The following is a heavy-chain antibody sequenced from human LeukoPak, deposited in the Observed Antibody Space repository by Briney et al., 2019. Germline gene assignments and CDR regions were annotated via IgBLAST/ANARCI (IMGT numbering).Heavy chain of an antibody. V-gene: IGHV1-24*01. J-gene: IGHJ6*03. CDR1: GYTLTELS. Sequence: GASVKVSCKVSGYTLTELSMHWVRQAPGKGLEWMGGFDPKDGETIYAQKFQGRVTMTEDTSTDTAYMELSSLRSEDTAVYYCATGAQSEDPYYYYYMDVWGKGTTVTVSS. D-gene: IGHD1-14*01. CDR3: ATGAQSEDPYYYYYMDV. CDR2: FDPKDGET.